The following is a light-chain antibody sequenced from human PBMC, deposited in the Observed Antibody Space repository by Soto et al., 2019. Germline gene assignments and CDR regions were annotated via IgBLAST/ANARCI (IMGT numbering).Light chain of an antibody. Sequence: QSVLTQPPSASGSPGQSVTISCTGTSSDVGGYNYVSWYQQHPGKAPKLMIYEVNKRPSGVPDRFSGSKSGNTASLTVSGLQAEDEADYHCSSPAGSNNLLVFGGGTKLTVL. J-gene: IGLJ2*01. CDR1: SSDVGGYNY. V-gene: IGLV2-8*01. CDR3: SSPAGSNNLLV. CDR2: EVN.